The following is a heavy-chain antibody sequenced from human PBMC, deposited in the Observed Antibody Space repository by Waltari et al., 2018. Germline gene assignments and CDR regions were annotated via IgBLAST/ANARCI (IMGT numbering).Heavy chain of an antibody. CDR1: GFTFSSYW. CDR2: IKQDGREK. CDR3: ARDSYSSYFDY. V-gene: IGHV3-7*01. Sequence: EVQLVESGGGLVQPGGSLRLSCAASGFTFSSYWMSWVRQAPGKGLEWVANIKQDGREKYYVYSVKGRFTISRDNAKNSLYLQMNSLRAEDTAVYYCARDSYSSYFDYWGQGTLVTVSS. D-gene: IGHD5-18*01. J-gene: IGHJ4*02.